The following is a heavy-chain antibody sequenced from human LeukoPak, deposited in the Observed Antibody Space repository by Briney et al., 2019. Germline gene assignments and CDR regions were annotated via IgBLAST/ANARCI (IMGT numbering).Heavy chain of an antibody. J-gene: IGHJ4*02. V-gene: IGHV3-21*01. D-gene: IGHD6-19*01. Sequence: GGSLTLSCAASGFTFSSYSMNWVRQAPGKGLEWVSSISSRSSYIYYADSVKGRFTISRDNAKNSLYLQMNSLRAEDTAVYYCARDQIAVAGTFDYWGQGTLVTVSS. CDR2: ISSRSSYI. CDR1: GFTFSSYS. CDR3: ARDQIAVAGTFDY.